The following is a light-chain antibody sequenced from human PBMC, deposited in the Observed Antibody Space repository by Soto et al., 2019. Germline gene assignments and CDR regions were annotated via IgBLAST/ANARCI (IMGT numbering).Light chain of an antibody. CDR3: AAWDDSLNGLYV. CDR2: TDN. J-gene: IGLJ1*01. V-gene: IGLV1-44*01. CDR1: SSRIGIST. Sequence: QSVLTQPPSASGTPGQRVTISCCGSSSRIGISTVNWYQQVPGTAPNLLIYTDNQRPSAVPDRFSGSTSGTSASLAISGLQSEDEAEYYCAAWDDSLNGLYVFGTGTKV.